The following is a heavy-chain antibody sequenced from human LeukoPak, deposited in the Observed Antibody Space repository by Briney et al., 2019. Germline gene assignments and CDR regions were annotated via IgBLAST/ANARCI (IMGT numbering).Heavy chain of an antibody. CDR2: YI. D-gene: IGHD2-15*01. J-gene: IGHJ6*02. V-gene: IGHV3-21*01. CDR3: ARGLGYCSGGSCYADYYYYYYGMDV. Sequence: YIYYADSVKGRFTISRDNAKNSLYLQMNSLRAGDTAVYYCARGLGYCSGGSCYADYYYYYYGMDVWGQGTTVTVSS.